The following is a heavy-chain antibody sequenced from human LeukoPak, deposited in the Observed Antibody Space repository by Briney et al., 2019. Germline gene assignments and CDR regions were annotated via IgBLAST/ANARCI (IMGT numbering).Heavy chain of an antibody. Sequence: PETLSLTCTVSGGSISSYYWSWIRQPPGKGLEWIGYIYYIGSTNYNPSLRSRVTISVDTSKNQFSLKLSSVTAADTAVYYCARGKMGPPWIAVDYWGQGTLVTVSS. J-gene: IGHJ4*02. CDR1: GGSISSYY. D-gene: IGHD2-21*01. CDR3: ARGKMGPPWIAVDY. V-gene: IGHV4-59*01. CDR2: IYYIGST.